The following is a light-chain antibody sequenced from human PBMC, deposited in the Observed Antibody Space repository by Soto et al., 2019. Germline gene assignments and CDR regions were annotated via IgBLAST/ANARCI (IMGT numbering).Light chain of an antibody. CDR2: DVS. Sequence: QSVLTQPASVSGSPGQSITISCTGTSSDVGGYNYVSWYQQHPGKANKLMIYDVSNRPSGVSNRFTGSKSGNTASLTISGLQAEDEADYYCSSYTSSSTKVFGTGTKVTVL. CDR1: SSDVGGYNY. V-gene: IGLV2-14*01. J-gene: IGLJ1*01. CDR3: SSYTSSSTKV.